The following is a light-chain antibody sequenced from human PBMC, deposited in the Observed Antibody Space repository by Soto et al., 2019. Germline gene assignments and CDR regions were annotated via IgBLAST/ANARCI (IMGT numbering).Light chain of an antibody. CDR2: AAS. CDR3: QQYYSYPIT. Sequence: DIQMTQSPSSLSASIGDRVTITCRASQVISNYLAWFQQKPGKAPKSLISAASSLQSGVPSKFSGSGSGTDFTLTISSLQPEDSATYYCQQYYSYPITFGQGTRLDIK. V-gene: IGKV1-16*02. CDR1: QVISNY. J-gene: IGKJ5*01.